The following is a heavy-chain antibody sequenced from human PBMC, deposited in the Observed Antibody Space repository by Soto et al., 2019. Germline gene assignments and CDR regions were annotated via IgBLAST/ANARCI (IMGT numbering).Heavy chain of an antibody. J-gene: IGHJ2*01. CDR2: VYYSGST. Sequence: QLHESGPGVVKPSETLSLTCTVSGDSINNNDYYWNWIRQTPGKGLEWIGYVYYSGSTYYIPSLKSRLSMSVDTSKNPFSLKLSSVTAADTAIYYCARMSYYYDKWYFDLWGRGTLVTVSS. V-gene: IGHV4-30-4*01. D-gene: IGHD3-22*01. CDR3: ARMSYYYDKWYFDL. CDR1: GDSINNNDYY.